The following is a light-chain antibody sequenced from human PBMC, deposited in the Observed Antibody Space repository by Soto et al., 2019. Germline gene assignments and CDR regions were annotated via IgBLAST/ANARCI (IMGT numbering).Light chain of an antibody. V-gene: IGKV3-20*01. CDR3: QQYGNSIPVT. Sequence: EIVLTQSPGSLSLSPGERATLSCTASQSVTGSYLAWYHQGPAQAPRRLIYAASSRATRTPQRFSGSGSGTDFILTLSRLEPEDFAVYYCQQYGNSIPVTFGQGTKVEI. J-gene: IGKJ1*01. CDR1: QSVTGSY. CDR2: AAS.